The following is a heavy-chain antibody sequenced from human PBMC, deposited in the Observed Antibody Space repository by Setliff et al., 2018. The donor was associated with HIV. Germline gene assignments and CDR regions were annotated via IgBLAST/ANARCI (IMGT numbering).Heavy chain of an antibody. Sequence: GASVKVSCKASGYTFSGYYLHWVRQAPGQGLEWMGWINPNSGGTDYAQKFQGRVTMTRDTSISTAYMELSRLISDDTAVYYCVYSSGSGWFAPWGQGTLVTAPQ. D-gene: IGHD6-19*01. V-gene: IGHV1-2*02. CDR3: VYSSGSGWFAP. CDR2: INPNSGGT. J-gene: IGHJ5*02. CDR1: GYTFSGYY.